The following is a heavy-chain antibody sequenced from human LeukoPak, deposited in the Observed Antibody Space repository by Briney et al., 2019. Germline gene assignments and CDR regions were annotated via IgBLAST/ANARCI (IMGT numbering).Heavy chain of an antibody. CDR1: GFTFNDYT. D-gene: IGHD3-9*01. Sequence: GGSLRLSCAASGFTFNDYTMHWVRQRPGKGPEWVSLVSWDGGSTSYADSVRGRFTISRDNRKNSLYLQMNRLGIEDAALYYCARAPTGHLFDYWGQGTLVTVSS. J-gene: IGHJ4*02. CDR3: ARAPTGHLFDY. V-gene: IGHV3-43*01. CDR2: VSWDGGST.